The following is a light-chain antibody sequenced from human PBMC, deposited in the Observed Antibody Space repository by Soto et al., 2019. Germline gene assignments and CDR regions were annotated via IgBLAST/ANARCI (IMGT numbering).Light chain of an antibody. CDR2: SNN. CDR1: SSNIGSNT. Sequence: QSVLSQPPSASGTPGQRVTISCSGSSSNIGSNTVNWYQELPGTAPKLLTYSNNQRPSGVPDRFSGSKSGTSASLAISGLQSEDEADYYCAAWDDSLNGRVFGTGTKVTVI. V-gene: IGLV1-44*01. CDR3: AAWDDSLNGRV. J-gene: IGLJ1*01.